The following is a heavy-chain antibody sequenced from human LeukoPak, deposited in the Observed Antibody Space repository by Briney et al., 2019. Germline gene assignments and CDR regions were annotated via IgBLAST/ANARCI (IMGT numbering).Heavy chain of an antibody. CDR1: GFTFSNAW. V-gene: IGHV3-15*01. CDR3: TTDGIAVAGYFDY. Sequence: KTGGSLRLSCAASGFTFSNAWMNWVRQTPGKGLEWVGRIKSKTDGGTKDYAVPVKGRFTISRDDSKNTLYLQMNSLKTEDTAVYYCTTDGIAVAGYFDYWGQGTLVTVSS. D-gene: IGHD6-19*01. J-gene: IGHJ4*02. CDR2: IKSKTDGGTK.